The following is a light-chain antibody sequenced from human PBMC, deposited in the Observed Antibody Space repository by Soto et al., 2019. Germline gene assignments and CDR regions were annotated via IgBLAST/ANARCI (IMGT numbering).Light chain of an antibody. Sequence: EIVLTQSPATLSLSPGERATLSCRASQSVGNNLAWYQQKPGQAPGLLIYEASTRATGIPARFSGSGSGTDFTLTISSLVPEDFALYYCQQHANWPLTFGGGTKVEIK. CDR2: EAS. CDR3: QQHANWPLT. V-gene: IGKV3-11*01. J-gene: IGKJ4*01. CDR1: QSVGNN.